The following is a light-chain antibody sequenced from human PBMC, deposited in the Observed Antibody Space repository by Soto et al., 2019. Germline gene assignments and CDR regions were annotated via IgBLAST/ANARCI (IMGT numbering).Light chain of an antibody. CDR1: HNVNRY. J-gene: IGKJ4*01. V-gene: IGKV3-11*01. CDR3: QERSGWPLT. Sequence: IVLTQSPATLSLSPGERATLSCRASHNVNRYLAWYQQRPGQAPRLLIYDASSRAAGIPARFSGSGSGIDFTLTINSLVPDDSAVYYCQERSGWPLTFGGGTKLEIK. CDR2: DAS.